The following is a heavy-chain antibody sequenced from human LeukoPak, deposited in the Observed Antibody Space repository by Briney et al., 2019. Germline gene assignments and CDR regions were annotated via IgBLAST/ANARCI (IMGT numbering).Heavy chain of an antibody. CDR3: ARDSRDVLWFGELLF. J-gene: IGHJ4*02. Sequence: GGSLRLSCAASGFTFSSYPLHWVRQAPGKGLEWVAVISYDGSNKNYADSVKGRFTISRDNSKSTLYLQMNSLRVEDTAVYYCARDSRDVLWFGELLFWGQGTLVTVSS. CDR2: ISYDGSNK. D-gene: IGHD3-10*01. V-gene: IGHV3-30*04. CDR1: GFTFSSYP.